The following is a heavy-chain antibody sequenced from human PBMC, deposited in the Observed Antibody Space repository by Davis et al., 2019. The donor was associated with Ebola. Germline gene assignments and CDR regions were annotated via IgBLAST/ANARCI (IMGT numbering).Heavy chain of an antibody. CDR3: ARDPLMITFGGVIAKGWFDP. CDR2: INPSGGST. D-gene: IGHD3-16*02. J-gene: IGHJ5*02. V-gene: IGHV1-46*01. CDR1: GYTFTSYY. Sequence: ASVKVSCKASGYTFTSYYMHWVRQAPGQGLEWMGIINPSGGSTSYAQKFQGRVTMTRDTSTSTVYMELSSLRSEDTAVYYCARDPLMITFGGVIAKGWFDPWGQGTLVTVSS.